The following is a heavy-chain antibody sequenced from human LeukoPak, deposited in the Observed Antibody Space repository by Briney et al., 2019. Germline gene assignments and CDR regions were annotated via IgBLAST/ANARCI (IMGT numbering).Heavy chain of an antibody. V-gene: IGHV4-34*01. D-gene: IGHD3-9*01. J-gene: IGHJ4*02. CDR3: ASEAGGVLTGYYAPWAPFDY. CDR1: GGSFSGYY. Sequence: SETLSLTCAVYGGSFSGYYWSWIRQPPGKGLEWIGEINHSGSTNYNPSLKSRVTISVDTSKNQFSLKLSSVTAADTAVYYCASEAGGVLTGYYAPWAPFDYWGQGTLVTVSS. CDR2: INHSGST.